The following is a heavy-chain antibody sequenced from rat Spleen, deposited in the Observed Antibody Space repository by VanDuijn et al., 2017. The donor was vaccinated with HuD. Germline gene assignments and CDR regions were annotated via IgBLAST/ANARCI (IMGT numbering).Heavy chain of an antibody. CDR1: GFTFNNYY. V-gene: IGHV5-27*01. CDR3: TRNWDY. J-gene: IGHJ2*01. D-gene: IGHD3-6*01. CDR2: ISTAGSNT. Sequence: EVHLVESGGGLVQPGRSLKLSCATSGFTFNNYYMVWVRQAPTKGLEWVAYISTAGSNTFYRDSVKGRFTISRDNAKSTLYLQMDSLRSEDTATYYCTRNWDYWGQGVMVTVSS.